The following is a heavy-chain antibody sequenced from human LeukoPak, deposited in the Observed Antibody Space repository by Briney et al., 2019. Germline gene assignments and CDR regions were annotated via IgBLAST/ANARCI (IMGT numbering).Heavy chain of an antibody. CDR2: IRNDGGNK. Sequence: GGSLRLSCAASGFTFGSYGLHWVRQAPGKGLEWVTFIRNDGGNKYYADSVKGRFTISRDNSKNTLYLQMNSLRAEDTAVYYCAKGTTSQSFDFWGQGTLVTVSS. D-gene: IGHD1-14*01. CDR3: AKGTTSQSFDF. CDR1: GFTFGSYG. V-gene: IGHV3-30*02. J-gene: IGHJ4*02.